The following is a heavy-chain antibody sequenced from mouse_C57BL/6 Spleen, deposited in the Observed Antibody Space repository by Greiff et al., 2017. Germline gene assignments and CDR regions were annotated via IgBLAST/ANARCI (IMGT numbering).Heavy chain of an antibody. J-gene: IGHJ3*01. CDR1: GFTFSNYW. D-gene: IGHD1-1*01. CDR3: TATVVAPGFAY. V-gene: IGHV6-3*01. CDR2: IRLKSDNYAT. Sequence: EVQLQESGGGLVQPGGSMKLSCVASGFTFSNYWMNWVRQSPEKGLEWVAQIRLKSDNYATHYAESVKGRFTISRDDSKSSVYLQMNNLRAEDTGIYYCTATVVAPGFAYWGQGTLVTVSA.